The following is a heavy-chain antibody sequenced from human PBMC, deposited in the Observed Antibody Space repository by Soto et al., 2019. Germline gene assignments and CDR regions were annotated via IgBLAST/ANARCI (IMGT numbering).Heavy chain of an antibody. CDR1: GYTCTTFG. CDR2: ISPYNGYT. Sequence: QVQLVQSAAEVKKPGASVKVSCKASGYTCTTFGITWVRQAPGQGLEWMGWISPYNGYTNYAQKLQGRVTMTTDTLTSTAYMELRSLRSDDTAVYYCARDWACTSTTCYEEYFDYWGQGTLVTVSS. CDR3: ARDWACTSTTCYEEYFDY. J-gene: IGHJ4*02. V-gene: IGHV1-18*01. D-gene: IGHD2-2*01.